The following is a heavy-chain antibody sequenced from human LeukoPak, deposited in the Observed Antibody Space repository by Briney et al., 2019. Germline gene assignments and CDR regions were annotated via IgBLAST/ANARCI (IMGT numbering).Heavy chain of an antibody. CDR3: AREDRIAARN. CDR2: ISYDGSNK. J-gene: IGHJ4*02. V-gene: IGHV3-30-3*01. D-gene: IGHD6-6*01. Sequence: GGSLRLSCAASGFTFSSYAMHWVRQAPGKGLEWVAVISYDGSNKYYADSVKGRFTISRDNSKNTLYLQMNSLRAEDTAVYYCAREDRIAARNWGQGTLVTVSS. CDR1: GFTFSSYA.